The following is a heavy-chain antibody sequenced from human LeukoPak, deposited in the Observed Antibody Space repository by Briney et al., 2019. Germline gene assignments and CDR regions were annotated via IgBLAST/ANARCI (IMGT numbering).Heavy chain of an antibody. J-gene: IGHJ4*02. D-gene: IGHD2-15*01. CDR1: GGSISSSIYY. Sequence: SETLSLTCTVSGGSISSSIYYWGWIRQPPGKGLEWIGSIYYSGSTYYNPSLKSRVTISVDTSKNQFSLKLSSVTAADTAVYYCARQSKTLGYCSGGSCPLDYWGQGTLVTVSS. CDR2: IYYSGST. CDR3: ARQSKTLGYCSGGSCPLDY. V-gene: IGHV4-39*01.